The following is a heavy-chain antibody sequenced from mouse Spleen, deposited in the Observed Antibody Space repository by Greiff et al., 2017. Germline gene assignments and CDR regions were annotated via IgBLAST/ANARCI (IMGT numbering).Heavy chain of an antibody. CDR3: ARHERLYYFDY. CDR2: ISGGGSYT. CDR1: GFTFSSYG. D-gene: IGHD3-3*01. V-gene: IGHV5-9-2*01. Sequence: EVHLVESGGGLVKPGGSLKLSCAASGFTFSSYGMSWVRQTPEKRLEWVATISGGGSYTYYPDSVKGRFTISRDNAKNNLYLQMSSLRSEDTALYYCARHERLYYFDYWGQGTTLTVSS. J-gene: IGHJ2*01.